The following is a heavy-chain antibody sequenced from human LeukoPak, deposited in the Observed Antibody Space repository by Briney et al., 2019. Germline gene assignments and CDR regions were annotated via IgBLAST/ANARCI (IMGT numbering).Heavy chain of an antibody. D-gene: IGHD6-19*01. CDR1: GFTFSNAW. J-gene: IGHJ4*02. CDR3: AKVSGYTSGWYVDFDC. Sequence: GGSLRLSCAASGFTFSNAWMNWVRQAPGKGLEWVSGINGGGGSTYYADSVKGRFTISRDNSKNTLYLQMSSLRAEDTAVYYCAKVSGYTSGWYVDFDCWGQGSLVTVSS. V-gene: IGHV3-23*01. CDR2: INGGGGST.